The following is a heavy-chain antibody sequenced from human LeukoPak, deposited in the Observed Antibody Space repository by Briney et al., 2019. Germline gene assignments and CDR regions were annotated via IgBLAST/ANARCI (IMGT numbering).Heavy chain of an antibody. CDR2: ISRSSSSI. CDR1: GFTVSSNY. V-gene: IGHV3-48*01. Sequence: GGSLRLSCAASGFTVSSNYMSWVRQAPGKGLEWVSYISRSSSSIYYADSVKGRFTISRDNAKNSLYLQMNSLRAEDTAVYYCAKLGATPGVYWGQGTLVTVSS. CDR3: AKLGATPGVY. D-gene: IGHD1-26*01. J-gene: IGHJ4*02.